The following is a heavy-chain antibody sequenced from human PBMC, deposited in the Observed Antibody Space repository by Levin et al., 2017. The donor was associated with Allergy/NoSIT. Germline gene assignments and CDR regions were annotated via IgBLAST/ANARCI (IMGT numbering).Heavy chain of an antibody. Sequence: PSETLSLTCTISGGSVSSGDHYWSWIRQSPGKGLEWIGNIYYRGSANYNPSLKSRVTISVDTSKNHFSLKLSSVTAADTAKYFCARAKIPFDPRWSGVEGCDYWGRGTPVTVSS. CDR3: ARAKIPFDPRWSGVEGCDY. J-gene: IGHJ4*02. CDR2: IYYRGSA. D-gene: IGHD4-23*01. V-gene: IGHV4-61*03. CDR1: GGSVSSGDHY.